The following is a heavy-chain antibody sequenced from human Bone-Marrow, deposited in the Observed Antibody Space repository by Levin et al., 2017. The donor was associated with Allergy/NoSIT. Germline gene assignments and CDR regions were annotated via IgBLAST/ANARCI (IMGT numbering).Heavy chain of an antibody. V-gene: IGHV3-11*03. CDR1: GFTFSDYY. D-gene: IGHD3-10*01. CDR3: ARSNSPFGGPDY. Sequence: NPGGSLRLSCAASGFTFSDYYMSWIRQAPGKGLEWVSYISSSSSYTNYADSVKGRFTISRDNAKNSLYLQMNSLRAEDTAVYYCARSNSPFGGPDYWGQGTLVTVSS. CDR2: ISSSSSYT. J-gene: IGHJ4*02.